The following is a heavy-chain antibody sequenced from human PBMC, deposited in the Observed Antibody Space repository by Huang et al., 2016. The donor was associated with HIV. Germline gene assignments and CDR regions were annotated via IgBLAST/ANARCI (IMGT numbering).Heavy chain of an antibody. CDR2: MNSYGSST. CDR1: GFSISSYW. J-gene: IGHJ4*02. D-gene: IGHD3-22*01. CDR3: ARDPRIQSWLNFFDY. V-gene: IGHV3-74*01. Sequence: EVQLVESGGGLVQPGSLRLSCAASGFSISSYWMHWVRQAPGKGLVWVSRMNSYGSSTSYADSVKGRVTISRDNAKNTLYLQMNSLRAEDTAVYYCARDPRIQSWLNFFDYWGQGTLVSVSS.